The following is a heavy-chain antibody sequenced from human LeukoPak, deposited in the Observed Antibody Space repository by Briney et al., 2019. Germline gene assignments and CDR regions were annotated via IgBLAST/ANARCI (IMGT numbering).Heavy chain of an antibody. CDR2: IYPGDSDT. J-gene: IGHJ4*02. CDR1: GYSFTSYW. CDR3: ARQPYYYDSSGYPDY. Sequence: GESLKISCKGSGYSFTSYWIGWVRQMPGKGLEWIGIIYPGDSDTRYSPSFQGQVNISADKSISTAYPQWSSLKASDTAMYYCARQPYYYDSSGYPDYWGQGTLVTVSS. D-gene: IGHD3-22*01. V-gene: IGHV5-51*01.